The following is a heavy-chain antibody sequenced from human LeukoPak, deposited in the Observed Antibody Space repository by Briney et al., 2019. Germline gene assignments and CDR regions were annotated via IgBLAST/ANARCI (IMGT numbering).Heavy chain of an antibody. CDR1: GLTFSNYD. Sequence: GGSLRLSCAASGLTFSNYDMHWVRQAPGKGVEWVAVISYDGSEKKKADSVKGGITISRENAKNTLYLEMNRLRVEDTAVYYCARDLSGSYSFDYWGQGTLVTVSS. V-gene: IGHV3-30*04. D-gene: IGHD1-26*01. CDR2: ISYDGSEK. CDR3: ARDLSGSYSFDY. J-gene: IGHJ4*02.